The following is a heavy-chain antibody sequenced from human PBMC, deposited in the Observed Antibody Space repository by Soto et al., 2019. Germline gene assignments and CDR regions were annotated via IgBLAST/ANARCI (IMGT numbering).Heavy chain of an antibody. J-gene: IGHJ4*02. Sequence: GGSLRLSCVASGFTFSNYYMIWIRQAPGKGLEWVSYISSTGRTIYYADSVKGRFTVSRDNAQNSLSLKLNSLRVEDTAVYYCARSYSSGWEFDYWGQGTQVTVSS. CDR3: ARSYSSGWEFDY. D-gene: IGHD6-19*01. CDR2: ISSTGRTI. CDR1: GFTFSNYY. V-gene: IGHV3-11*01.